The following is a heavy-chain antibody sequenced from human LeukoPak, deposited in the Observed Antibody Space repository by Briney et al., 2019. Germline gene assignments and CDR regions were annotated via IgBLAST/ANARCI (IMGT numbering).Heavy chain of an antibody. CDR2: ISYDGSNK. J-gene: IGHJ6*03. V-gene: IGHV3-30-3*01. CDR3: ARDRGIVGTTGYYYMDV. D-gene: IGHD1-26*01. Sequence: PGRSLRLSCAASGFTFSRYAMHWVRQAPGKGLEWVAVISYDGSNKYNADSVKGRFTISRDNAKNSLYLQMNSLRAEDTAVYYCARDRGIVGTTGYYYMDVWGKGTTVTVSS. CDR1: GFTFSRYA.